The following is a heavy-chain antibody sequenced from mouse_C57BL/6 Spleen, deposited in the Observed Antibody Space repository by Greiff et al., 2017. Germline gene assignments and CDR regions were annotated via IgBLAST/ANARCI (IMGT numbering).Heavy chain of an antibody. CDR1: GYTFTEYT. J-gene: IGHJ2*01. CDR2: FYPGSGSI. D-gene: IGHD3-2*02. V-gene: IGHV1-62-2*01. Sequence: VKLVESGAELVKPGASVKLSCKASGYTFTEYTIHWVKQRSGQGLAWIGWFYPGSGSIKYHEKFKDKATLTADKSSSTVYMELSRLTSEDSAVYFCARHEDSQATRYFDYWGQGTTLTVSS. CDR3: ARHEDSQATRYFDY.